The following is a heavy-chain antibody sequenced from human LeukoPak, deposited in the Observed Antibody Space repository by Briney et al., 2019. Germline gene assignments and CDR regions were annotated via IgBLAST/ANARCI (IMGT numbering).Heavy chain of an antibody. D-gene: IGHD3-10*01. CDR3: ANRGGSGSYHYYYYGMDV. CDR1: GGSISSSSYY. CDR2: IYYSGST. J-gene: IGHJ6*02. V-gene: IGHV4-39*01. Sequence: SETLSLTCTVSGGSISSSSYYWGWIRQPPGEGLEWIGSIYYSGSTYYNPSLKSRVTISVDTSKNQFSLKLSSVTAADTAVYYCANRGGSGSYHYYYYGMDVWGQGTTVTVSS.